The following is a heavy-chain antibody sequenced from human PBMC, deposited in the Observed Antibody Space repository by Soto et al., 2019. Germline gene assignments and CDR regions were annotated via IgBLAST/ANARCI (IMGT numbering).Heavy chain of an antibody. CDR2: IIPIFGTA. Sequence: QVQLVQSGAEVKKPGSSVKVSCKASGGTFSSYAISWVRQAPGQGLEWMGGIIPIFGTANYAQKFQGRVTITADESTSTAYMELISLRSEDTAVYYCASEGYSYGYSTYFDYWGQGTLVTVSS. CDR3: ASEGYSYGYSTYFDY. CDR1: GGTFSSYA. J-gene: IGHJ4*02. D-gene: IGHD5-18*01. V-gene: IGHV1-69*01.